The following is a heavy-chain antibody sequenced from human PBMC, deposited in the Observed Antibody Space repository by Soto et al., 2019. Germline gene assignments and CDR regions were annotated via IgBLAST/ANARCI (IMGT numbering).Heavy chain of an antibody. V-gene: IGHV3-23*01. J-gene: IGHJ5*02. CDR2: ISGSGGST. Sequence: PVGSLRLSCAASRFTFSSYAMSWVRQAPGKGLEWVSAISGSGGSTYYADSVKGRFTISRDNSKNTLYLQMNSLRAEDTAVYYCAKDNDWRCSSTSCYSWFDPWGQGTLVTVSS. D-gene: IGHD2-2*01. CDR3: AKDNDWRCSSTSCYSWFDP. CDR1: RFTFSSYA.